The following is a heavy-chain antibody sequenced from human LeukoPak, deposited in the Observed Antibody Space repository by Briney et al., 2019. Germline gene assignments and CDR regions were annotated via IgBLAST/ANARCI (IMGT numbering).Heavy chain of an antibody. Sequence: GGSLRLSCAASGFTFDVYAMHWVRQAPGKGLEWVSLISWDGGTTYYADSVKGRFTISRDNSKNSLYLQMNSLRADDTALYYCAKDPVGYSGNYFEYWGQGTLVTVSS. CDR3: AKDPVGYSGNYFEY. CDR2: ISWDGGTT. J-gene: IGHJ4*02. V-gene: IGHV3-43D*03. D-gene: IGHD4-23*01. CDR1: GFTFDVYA.